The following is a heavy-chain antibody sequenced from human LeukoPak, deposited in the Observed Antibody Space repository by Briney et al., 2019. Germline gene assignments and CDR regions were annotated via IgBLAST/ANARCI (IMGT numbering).Heavy chain of an antibody. V-gene: IGHV4-39*01. CDR3: ARHRDGYDSKIDY. Sequence: PSETLSLTCTVSGGSISSTSYYWGWIRQPPGKGLEWIGRISYSGSTYYNPSLKSRVTIFVYTSKNQFSLKLSSVTAADTAVYFCARHRDGYDSKIDYWGQGTLVTVSS. D-gene: IGHD5-24*01. J-gene: IGHJ4*02. CDR1: GGSISSTSYY. CDR2: ISYSGST.